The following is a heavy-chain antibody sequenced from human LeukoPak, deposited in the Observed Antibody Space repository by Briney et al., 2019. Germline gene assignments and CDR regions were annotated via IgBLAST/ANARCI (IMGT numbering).Heavy chain of an antibody. D-gene: IGHD6-13*01. CDR3: AKDYGYSSSWYDY. Sequence: GRSLRLSCEASGFTFDDYGMHWVRQAPGKGLEWVSTISWNSASVGYVDSVKGRFTISSDNAKKTLYLQMNSLRPEDTALYYCAKDYGYSSSWYDYWGQGTLVTVSS. V-gene: IGHV3-9*01. J-gene: IGHJ4*02. CDR2: ISWNSASV. CDR1: GFTFDDYG.